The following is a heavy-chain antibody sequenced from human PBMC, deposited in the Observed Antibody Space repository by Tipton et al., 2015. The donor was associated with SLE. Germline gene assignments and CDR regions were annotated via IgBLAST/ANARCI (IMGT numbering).Heavy chain of an antibody. J-gene: IGHJ4*02. Sequence: TLSLTCTVSGGSITKGYYYWTWIRQPAGKGLECLGYVFYSGSSDFYRAHYSPSLMSRVIISVDSSKNQFSLRLTSVTAADTAVYYCAKYFYDATGYQSVDSWGQGALVTVSS. CDR2: VFYSGSSDFYRA. D-gene: IGHD3-22*01. CDR3: AKYFYDATGYQSVDS. CDR1: GGSITKGYYY. V-gene: IGHV4-61*10.